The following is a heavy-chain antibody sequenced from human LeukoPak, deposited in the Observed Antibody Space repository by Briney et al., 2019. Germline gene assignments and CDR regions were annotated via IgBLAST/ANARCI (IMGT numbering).Heavy chain of an antibody. V-gene: IGHV4-34*01. Sequence: SETLSLTCAVYGGSFSGYYWSWIRQPPGKGLEWIGEINHSGSTYYNPSLKSRVTISVDRSKNQFSLKLSSVTAAGTAVYYCAGGSRGAFDYWGQGTLVTVSS. CDR1: GGSFSGYY. CDR3: AGGSRGAFDY. D-gene: IGHD3-10*01. J-gene: IGHJ4*02. CDR2: INHSGST.